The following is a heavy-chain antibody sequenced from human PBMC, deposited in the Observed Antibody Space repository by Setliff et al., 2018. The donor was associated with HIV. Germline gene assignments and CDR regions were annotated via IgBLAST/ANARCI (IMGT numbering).Heavy chain of an antibody. CDR2: FDPEHDKT. CDR3: ASHRRVGTTVLFSY. V-gene: IGHV1-24*01. CDR1: GYTLTDLS. D-gene: IGHD1-1*01. J-gene: IGHJ4*02. Sequence: ASVKVSCKVSGYTLTDLSIHWVRQAPGKGLEWMGGFDPEHDKTIYAQKFQGRLTMTEDTSTDTAYMQLNSLRSEDTAVYFCASHRRVGTTVLFSYWGQGTLVTVSS.